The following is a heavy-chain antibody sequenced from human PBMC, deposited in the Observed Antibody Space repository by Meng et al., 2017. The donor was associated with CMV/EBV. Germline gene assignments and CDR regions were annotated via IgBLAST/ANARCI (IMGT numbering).Heavy chain of an antibody. Sequence: GSLRLSCAVYGGSFSGCYWSWIRQPPGKGLEWIGEINHSGSTNYNPSLKSRVTISVDTSKNQFSLKLSSVTAADTAVYYCASSTPRRYCSSTSCYRMGGAMNWFDPWGQGTLVTVSS. D-gene: IGHD2-2*01. J-gene: IGHJ5*02. V-gene: IGHV4-34*01. CDR2: INHSGST. CDR3: ASSTPRRYCSSTSCYRMGGAMNWFDP. CDR1: GGSFSGCY.